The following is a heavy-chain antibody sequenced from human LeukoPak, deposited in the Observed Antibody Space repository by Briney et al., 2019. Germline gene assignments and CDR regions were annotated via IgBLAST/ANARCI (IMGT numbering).Heavy chain of an antibody. CDR3: AREPADAFDI. V-gene: IGHV4-61*02. CDR2: IYTSGST. Sequence: SQTLSLTCTVSGGSISSGSYYWSWIRQPAGMGLEWIGRIYTSGSTNYNPSLKSRVTISVDTSKNQFSLMLSSETASDTAVYYCAREPADAFDIWGQGTMVTVSS. CDR1: GGSISSGSYY. J-gene: IGHJ3*02.